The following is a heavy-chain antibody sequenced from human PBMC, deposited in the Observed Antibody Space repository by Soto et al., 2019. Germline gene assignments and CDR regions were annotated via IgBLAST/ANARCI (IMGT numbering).Heavy chain of an antibody. J-gene: IGHJ6*02. CDR1: GFTFSNFA. V-gene: IGHV3-23*01. CDR3: GRCLPASAGYAMDV. CDR2: ISDSGGNI. Sequence: PGGSLRLSCGASGFTFSNFALRWVRQAPGKGLEWVSTISDSGGNIYYADSVKGRFTISRDNSRNTLYLQMTGLRADDTAIYYCGRCLPASAGYAMDVWGQGTMVTVSS. D-gene: IGHD2-8*01.